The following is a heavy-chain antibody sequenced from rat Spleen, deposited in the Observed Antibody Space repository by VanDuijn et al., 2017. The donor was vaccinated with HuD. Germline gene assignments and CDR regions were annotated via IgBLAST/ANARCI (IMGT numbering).Heavy chain of an antibody. Sequence: EVQLVESGGGLVQPGGSLKLSCVASGFTFNNYWMTWIRQTPGKGLEWVASVTNTGDSTYYPDSVKGRFTISRDDAKTTLYLQMNSLRSEDTATYYCTRGDWSDYFDYWGQGVMVTVSS. J-gene: IGHJ2*01. CDR2: VTNTGDST. CDR3: TRGDWSDYFDY. D-gene: IGHD1-1*01. CDR1: GFTFNNYW. V-gene: IGHV5-31*01.